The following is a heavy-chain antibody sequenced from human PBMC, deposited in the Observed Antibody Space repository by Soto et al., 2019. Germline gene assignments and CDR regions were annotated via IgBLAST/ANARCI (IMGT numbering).Heavy chain of an antibody. CDR3: SRDDGASPYDC. Sequence: GGSLRLSCAASGFTVNSKDMSWVRQAPGKGLEWISVIFPNGGTYYADSVKGRFTIYRDNSQNTVYLQMSSLRGEDTAVYYCSRDDGASPYDCWGQGTLVTVSS. V-gene: IGHV3-66*01. CDR1: GFTVNSKD. D-gene: IGHD3-16*01. CDR2: IFPNGGT. J-gene: IGHJ4*02.